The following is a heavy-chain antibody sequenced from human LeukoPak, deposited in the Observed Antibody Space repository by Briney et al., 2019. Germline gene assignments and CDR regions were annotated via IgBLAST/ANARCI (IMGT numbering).Heavy chain of an antibody. Sequence: GGSLRLSCAASGFTFSSFAMSWVRQAPGKGLEWVSAIGNSGRSTYYTDSVEGRFTISRDNSKNTLYLQMNRLRVEDTAVYYCTKDLSKTVPAIAYWGQGTLVTVSS. CDR2: IGNSGRST. J-gene: IGHJ4*02. CDR1: GFTFSSFA. CDR3: TKDLSKTVPAIAY. D-gene: IGHD2-21*02. V-gene: IGHV3-23*01.